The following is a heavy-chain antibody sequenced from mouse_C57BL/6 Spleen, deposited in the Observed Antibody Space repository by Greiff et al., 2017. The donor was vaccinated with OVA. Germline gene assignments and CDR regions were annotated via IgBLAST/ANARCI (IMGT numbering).Heavy chain of an antibody. V-gene: IGHV5-9-1*02. D-gene: IGHD2-1*01. J-gene: IGHJ1*03. CDR1: GFTFSSYA. Sequence: EVQLVESGEGLVKPGGSLKLSCAASGFTFSSYAMSWVRQTPEKRLEWVAYISTGGDYIYYADTVKGRSTMSRDNARNTLYLQMSSLKSEDTAMYYGTRPLYRLWYFEGWGTGTTVTVAS. CDR2: ISTGGDYI. CDR3: TRPLYRLWYFEG.